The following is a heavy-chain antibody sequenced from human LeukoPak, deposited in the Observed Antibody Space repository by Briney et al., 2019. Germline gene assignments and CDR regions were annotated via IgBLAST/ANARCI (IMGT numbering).Heavy chain of an antibody. Sequence: GGSLRLSCAASGFTFSTYGMNWVRQAPGKGLEWVSYISGGSSTIYYADSVKGRFTISRDNAKNSLYLQMNSLRDEDTAMYYCARYSDFWGQGTLVTVSS. CDR1: GFTFSTYG. D-gene: IGHD2-21*01. V-gene: IGHV3-48*02. CDR3: ARYSDF. CDR2: ISGGSSTI. J-gene: IGHJ4*02.